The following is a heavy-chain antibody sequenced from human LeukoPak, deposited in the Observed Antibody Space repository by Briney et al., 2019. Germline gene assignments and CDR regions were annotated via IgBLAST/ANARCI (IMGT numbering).Heavy chain of an antibody. Sequence: ASVKVSCKTSGYRFNGFYIHWVRQAPGQGLEWMGWVNPDSGGTSYAQKFQGRVTMTRDTSIGTAFMELNRLTSDDTALYYCARNWNYPYFDYWGQGTLVTVSS. V-gene: IGHV1-2*02. CDR2: VNPDSGGT. D-gene: IGHD1-1*01. CDR1: GYRFNGFY. J-gene: IGHJ4*02. CDR3: ARNWNYPYFDY.